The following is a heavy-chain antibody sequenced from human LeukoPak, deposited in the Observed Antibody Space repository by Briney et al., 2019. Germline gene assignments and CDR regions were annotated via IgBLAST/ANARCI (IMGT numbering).Heavy chain of an antibody. CDR3: ARIPYSHTDSSGYYSVFYYFDY. Sequence: GGSLRLSCAASGFTFSSYWMSWVRQAPGKGLEWVANIKQDGSEKYYVDSVKGRFTISRDNAKNSLYLQMNSLRAEDTAVYYCARIPYSHTDSSGYYSVFYYFDYWGQGTLVTVSS. CDR1: GFTFSSYW. CDR2: IKQDGSEK. V-gene: IGHV3-7*01. D-gene: IGHD3-22*01. J-gene: IGHJ4*02.